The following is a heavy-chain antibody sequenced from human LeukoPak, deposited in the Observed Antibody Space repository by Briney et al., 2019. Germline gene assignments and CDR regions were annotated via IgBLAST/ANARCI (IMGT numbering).Heavy chain of an antibody. CDR3: ASLRADYGVYYFDY. CDR1: GGSISSYY. V-gene: IGHV4-59*01. J-gene: IGHJ4*02. Sequence: SETLSLTCTVSGGSISSYYWSWIRQPPGKGLEWIAYISYSGNTNYSPSLKSRATISVDTSKNQFSLKLSSVTAADTAVYCCASLRADYGVYYFDYWGQGTLVTVSS. D-gene: IGHD4-17*01. CDR2: ISYSGNT.